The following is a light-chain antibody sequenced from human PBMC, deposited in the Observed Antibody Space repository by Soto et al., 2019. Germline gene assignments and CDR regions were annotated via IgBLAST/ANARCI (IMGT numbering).Light chain of an antibody. J-gene: IGKJ1*01. CDR1: RRIDRW. CDR2: KAS. Sequence: DIKMNQPPSTLSATKGDRVTIPCRTSRRIDRWFAWYQQKPGKAPKLLMYKASSLESGVPSKFSGSGSETEFTLTISSLQPDDFATYDCQHYEVYPWTVGQGTNV. CDR3: QHYEVYPWT. V-gene: IGKV1-5*03.